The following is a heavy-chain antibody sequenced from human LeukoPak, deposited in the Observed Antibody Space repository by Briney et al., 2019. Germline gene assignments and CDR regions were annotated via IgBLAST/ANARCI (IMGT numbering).Heavy chain of an antibody. D-gene: IGHD3-9*01. V-gene: IGHV3-7*01. J-gene: IGHJ4*02. Sequence: GGSMRLSCAASGFTFSSYWMSWVRQAPGKGLEGVAHIKQDGSEKYNVDSVTGRSTISRDNAKNSMYLQINSLRAKDTAVYYCARGGFDWLLHDYWGQGTLVTVSS. CDR1: GFTFSSYW. CDR3: ARGGFDWLLHDY. CDR2: IKQDGSEK.